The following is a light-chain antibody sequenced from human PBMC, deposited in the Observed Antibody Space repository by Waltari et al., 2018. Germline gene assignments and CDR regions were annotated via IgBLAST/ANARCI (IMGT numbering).Light chain of an antibody. CDR2: DTS. Sequence: EIVLTQSPVTLSLAAGERATLSCRASESVFNYLAWYQQKPGQSPRLLIYDTSKRATGLPARFSGSGYGTDFTLTINNLEAEDFALYYCQQGSILPLTFGGGTKVEIK. V-gene: IGKV3-11*01. CDR3: QQGSILPLT. J-gene: IGKJ4*01. CDR1: ESVFNY.